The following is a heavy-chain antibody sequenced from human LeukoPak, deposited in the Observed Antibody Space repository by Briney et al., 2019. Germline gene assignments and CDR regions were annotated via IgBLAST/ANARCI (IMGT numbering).Heavy chain of an antibody. J-gene: IGHJ4*02. CDR3: ASIAAAGNCFDY. D-gene: IGHD6-13*01. V-gene: IGHV4-39*07. Sequence: SETLSLTCTVSGGSISSSSYYWGWIRQPPGKGLEWIGSIYYSGSTYYNPSLKSRVTISVDTSKNQFSLKLSSVTAADTAVYYCASIAAAGNCFDYWGQGTLVTVSS. CDR2: IYYSGST. CDR1: GGSISSSSYY.